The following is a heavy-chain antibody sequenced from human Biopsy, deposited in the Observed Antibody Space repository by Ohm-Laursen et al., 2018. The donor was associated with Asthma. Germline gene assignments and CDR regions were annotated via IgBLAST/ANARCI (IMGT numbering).Heavy chain of an antibody. J-gene: IGHJ4*02. CDR3: ARGDSSNWSHYYFDY. D-gene: IGHD3-22*01. CDR1: GFAVSRDH. CDR2: IYSGGTS. Sequence: SLRLSCSASGFAVSRDHMFWVRQAPGKGLEWVSVIYSGGTSHTADSVRGRFTISRDYSKNTLYLQMHSLRAEDTAVYYCARGDSSNWSHYYFDYWGQGTLVTVFS. V-gene: IGHV3-53*01.